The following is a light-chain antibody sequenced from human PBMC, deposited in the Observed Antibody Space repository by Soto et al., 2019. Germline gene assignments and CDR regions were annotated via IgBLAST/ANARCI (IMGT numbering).Light chain of an antibody. CDR3: QQYNNWPPYT. J-gene: IGKJ2*01. V-gene: IGKV3-15*01. CDR1: QSVSSN. CDR2: GAS. Sequence: TQSPATLSVSPGERATLSCRASQSVSSNLAWYQQKPGQAPRLLIYGASTRATGIPARFSGSGSGTEFTLTISSLQSEDFAVYYCQQYNNWPPYTFGQGTKVDIK.